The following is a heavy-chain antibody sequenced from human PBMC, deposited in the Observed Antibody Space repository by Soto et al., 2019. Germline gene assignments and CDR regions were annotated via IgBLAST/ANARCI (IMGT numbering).Heavy chain of an antibody. CDR1: GITFNRSA. V-gene: IGHV1-58*02. Sequence: QMQLVQSGPEVKKPGTSVKVSCKASGITFNRSAIQWVRQARRQRLEWVGWIVVGSNNRDYAQKFQERVTITSDMSTSTVYMELSSLSSEDTAVYYCAAVQESPYSMGIWGQGTTVTVSS. CDR2: IVVGSNNR. J-gene: IGHJ6*02. D-gene: IGHD2-15*01. CDR3: AAVQESPYSMGI.